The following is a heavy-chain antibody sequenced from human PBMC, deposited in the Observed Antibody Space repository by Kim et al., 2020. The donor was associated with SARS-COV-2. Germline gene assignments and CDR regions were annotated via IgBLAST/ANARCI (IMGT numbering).Heavy chain of an antibody. CDR3: ASGQERRNDY. CDR1: GGSISSSSYY. V-gene: IGHV4-39*01. CDR2: IYYSGST. Sequence: SETLSLTCTVSGGSISSSSYYWGWIRQPPGKGLEWIGSIYYSGSTYYNPSLKSRVTISVDTSKNQFSLKLSSVTAADTAVYYCASGQERRNDYWGQGTLVTVSS. D-gene: IGHD1-1*01. J-gene: IGHJ4*02.